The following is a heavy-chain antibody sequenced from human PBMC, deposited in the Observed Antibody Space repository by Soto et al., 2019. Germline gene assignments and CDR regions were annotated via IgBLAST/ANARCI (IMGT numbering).Heavy chain of an antibody. CDR1: GFTFSSYV. J-gene: IGHJ4*02. Sequence: GGSLRLSCVAPGFTFSSYVMSWVRQAPGKGLECVAAIGGDGGILYYTDSVKGRFIISRYNSKNTLHLQMNSLRAEDTAEYYCARRQFFSFDSWGQGIRVTVSS. CDR2: IGGDGGIL. V-gene: IGHV3-23*01. D-gene: IGHD6-19*01. CDR3: ARRQFFSFDS.